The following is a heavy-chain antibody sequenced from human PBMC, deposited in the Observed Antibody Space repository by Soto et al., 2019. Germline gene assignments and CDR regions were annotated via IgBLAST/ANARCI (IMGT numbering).Heavy chain of an antibody. J-gene: IGHJ6*03. CDR1: GGSISSGGYY. V-gene: IGHV4-31*03. Sequence: SETLSLTCTVSGGSISSGGYYWSWIRQHPGKGLEWIGYIYYSGSTYYNPSLKSRVTISVDTSKNQFSLKLSSVTAADTVVYYCARAPVLRYFDWMTDYYYYYYMDVWGKGTTVTVSS. CDR3: ARAPVLRYFDWMTDYYYYYYMDV. D-gene: IGHD3-9*01. CDR2: IYYSGST.